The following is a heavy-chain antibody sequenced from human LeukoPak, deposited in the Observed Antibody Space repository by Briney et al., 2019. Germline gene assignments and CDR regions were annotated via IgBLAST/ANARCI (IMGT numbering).Heavy chain of an antibody. D-gene: IGHD6-25*01. CDR1: GFTFSTYA. CDR3: AKDGAGGVAAATRGDF. CDR2: ISNSGSTA. J-gene: IGHJ4*02. Sequence: GGSLRLSCAASGFTFSTYAMSWVRQAPGKGLEWVSAISNSGSTADYADSVKGRFTISRDNSKNTLYLQMNSLRPGDTALYYCAKDGAGGVAAATRGDFWGQGTLVTVSS. V-gene: IGHV3-23*01.